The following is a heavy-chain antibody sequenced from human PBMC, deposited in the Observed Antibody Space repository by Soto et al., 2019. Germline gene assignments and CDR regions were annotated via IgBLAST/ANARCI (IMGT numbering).Heavy chain of an antibody. Sequence: SQTLSLTCAISGGSVSSNSAAWNWIRQSPSRGLEWLGRTYYRSKWYNDYAVSVKSRITINPDTSKNQFSLQLNSVTPEGTAVYYFARDRRLGYCSSTSCNDAFDIWGQGTMVTVS. J-gene: IGHJ3*02. D-gene: IGHD2-2*01. CDR2: TYYRSKWYN. CDR1: GGSVSSNSAA. CDR3: ARDRRLGYCSSTSCNDAFDI. V-gene: IGHV6-1*01.